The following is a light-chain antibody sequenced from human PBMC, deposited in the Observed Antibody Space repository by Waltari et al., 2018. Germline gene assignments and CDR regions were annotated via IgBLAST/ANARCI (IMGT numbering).Light chain of an antibody. V-gene: IGLV2-11*01. Sequence: QSALTQPRSVSGSPGQSVTISCTGTSGDVGGYNYVSWYQPHPGKAPKVMIYDVTKRPSGVPDRFSGSKSGNTASLTISGLQAEDEGDYYCCSYAGTSTFVLFGGGTKLTVL. CDR2: DVT. CDR1: SGDVGGYNY. CDR3: CSYAGTSTFVL. J-gene: IGLJ2*01.